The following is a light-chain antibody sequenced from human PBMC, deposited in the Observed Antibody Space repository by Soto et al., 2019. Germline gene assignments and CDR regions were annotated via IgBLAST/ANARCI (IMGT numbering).Light chain of an antibody. J-gene: IGKJ3*01. V-gene: IGKV3-20*01. CDR2: GAS. Sequence: EIVLTQSPGTLSLSPGERATLSCRASQSVSSSYLAGYQQKPGQAPRLLIYGASSRATGIPDRFSGSGSGTDFTLTIIILEPEDFAVYYCQQYGSSLLFTFGPGTKVDIK. CDR3: QQYGSSLLFT. CDR1: QSVSSSY.